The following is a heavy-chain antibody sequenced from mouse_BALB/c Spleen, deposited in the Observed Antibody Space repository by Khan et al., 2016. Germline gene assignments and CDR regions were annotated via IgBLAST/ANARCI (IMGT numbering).Heavy chain of an antibody. CDR1: GYAFSGYW. D-gene: IGHD2-14*01. CDR3: ARGTPLAS. J-gene: IGHJ3*01. CDR2: IYPGDGDT. Sequence: QVQLQQPGAELVRPGSSVKISCKASGYAFSGYWMNWVKQRPGQGLEWIGQIYPGDGDTNYNGKFKGKATLTADKSSSTAYMQLSSLTSEDSAVYFCARGTPLASWGQGTLVTVSA. V-gene: IGHV1-80*01.